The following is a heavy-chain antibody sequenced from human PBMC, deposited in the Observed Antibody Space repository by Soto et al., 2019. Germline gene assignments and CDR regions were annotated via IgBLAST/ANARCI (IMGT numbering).Heavy chain of an antibody. Sequence: QVQLQESGPGLVKPSQTLSLTCTVSGGSISSGGYYWSWIRQHPGKGLEWIGYIYYSGSTYYNPSLKRRVTISVDTSKNQSSLKLSSVPAADTAVYYCARWPQLEPRFDYWGQGTLVTVSS. CDR2: IYYSGST. CDR1: GGSISSGGYY. J-gene: IGHJ4*02. V-gene: IGHV4-31*03. CDR3: ARWPQLEPRFDY. D-gene: IGHD1-1*01.